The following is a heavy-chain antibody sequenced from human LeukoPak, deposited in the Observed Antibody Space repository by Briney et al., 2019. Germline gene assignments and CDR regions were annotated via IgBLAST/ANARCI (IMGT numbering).Heavy chain of an antibody. CDR2: ISGDGEST. V-gene: IGHV3-23*01. J-gene: IGHJ4*02. CDR1: GVTLRNYA. D-gene: IGHD2-2*01. Sequence: GGSLRLSCAASGVTLRNYAMTWIRQAPGKGLQWVSVISGDGESTYYADYVRGWFTISRDNSKNTMYLQMNNLRAEDTAIYYCAKDRDCSSTGCYVFANWGQGTLVTVSS. CDR3: AKDRDCSSTGCYVFAN.